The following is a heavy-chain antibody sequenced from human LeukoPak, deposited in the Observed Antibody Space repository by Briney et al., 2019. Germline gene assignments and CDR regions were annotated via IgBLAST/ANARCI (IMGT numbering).Heavy chain of an antibody. CDR1: GYTFTSYG. CDR3: AREVGFHYFDP. D-gene: IGHD2-2*01. Sequence: ASVKVSCKASGYTFTSYGISWVRQAPGQGLEWMGWISAYNGNTNYAQKLQGRVTMTTDTSTSTDYMELRSLRSDDTAVYYCAREVGFHYFDPWGQGTLVTVSS. V-gene: IGHV1-18*01. J-gene: IGHJ4*02. CDR2: ISAYNGNT.